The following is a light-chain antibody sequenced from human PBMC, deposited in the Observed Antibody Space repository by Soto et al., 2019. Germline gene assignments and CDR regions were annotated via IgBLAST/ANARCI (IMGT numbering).Light chain of an antibody. CDR3: QTWGTGKGV. CDR1: SGHSSYA. V-gene: IGLV4-69*01. J-gene: IGLJ2*01. CDR2: LNSDGSH. Sequence: QPVLTQSPSASASMGDSVKLTCTLSSGHSSYAIAWHQQQPEKGPRYLMKLNSDGSHSKGDGIPDRFSGSSSGAERYLTISSLQSEDEADYYCQTWGTGKGVFGGGTQLTVL.